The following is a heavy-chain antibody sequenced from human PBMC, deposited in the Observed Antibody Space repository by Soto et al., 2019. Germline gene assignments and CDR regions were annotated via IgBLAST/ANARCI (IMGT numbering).Heavy chain of an antibody. CDR3: ASTSGGEAY. J-gene: IGHJ4*02. Sequence: QVHLVESGGGVVQPGRSLRLSCAASGFTFSTYTMHCVRQAPGNGLEWVADISYNGKYEYYAYSVNRRFTISRDNYKRKTYLKMTSLRSEETAFYYCASTSGGEAYWCQGTLVTVSS. D-gene: IGHD3-16*01. V-gene: IGHV3-30*04. CDR2: ISYNGKYE. CDR1: GFTFSTYT.